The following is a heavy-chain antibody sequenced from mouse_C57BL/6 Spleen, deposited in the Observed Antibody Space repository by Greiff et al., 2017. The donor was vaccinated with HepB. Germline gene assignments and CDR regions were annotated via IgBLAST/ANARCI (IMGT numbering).Heavy chain of an antibody. CDR1: GFTFSSYA. Sequence: EVKLVESGEGLVKPGGSLKLSCAASGFTFSSYAMSWVRQTPEKRLEWVAYISSGGDYIYYADTVKGRFTISRDNARNTLYLQMSSLKSEDTAMYYCTRDKDNNNGNEMDYWGKGTTVTVSS. J-gene: IGHJ4*01. D-gene: IGHD1-1*01. V-gene: IGHV5-9-1*02. CDR2: ISSGGDYI. CDR3: TRDKDNNNGNEMDY.